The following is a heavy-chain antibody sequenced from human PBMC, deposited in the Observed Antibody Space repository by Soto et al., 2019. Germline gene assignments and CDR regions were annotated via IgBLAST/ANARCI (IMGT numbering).Heavy chain of an antibody. CDR2: VYYLGRA. J-gene: IGHJ4*02. V-gene: IGHV4-61*01. CDR1: SASFKSGSYY. CDR3: ARDFDYFDY. Sequence: SETLSLTRTVSSASFKSGSYYWSWIRQPPGKGLEWIGYVYYLGRASYNPSLKSRVTISMDTSRRQFSLWLSSVTAADTAIYYCARDFDYFDYWGQGTLVTVSS.